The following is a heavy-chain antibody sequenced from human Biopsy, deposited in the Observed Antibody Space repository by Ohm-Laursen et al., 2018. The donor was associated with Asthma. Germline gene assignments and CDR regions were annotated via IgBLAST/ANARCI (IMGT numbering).Heavy chain of an antibody. Sequence: SLRLSCSASGFTFSSYGMHWVRQAPGKGLEWVAVIPYDGSNKYYADSVKGRFTISRDNSKNTLYLQMNSLRAEDTAAYYCASQSSGPDFWSGYYYFDYWGQGTLVTVSS. CDR1: GFTFSSYG. CDR3: ASQSSGPDFWSGYYYFDY. D-gene: IGHD3-3*01. CDR2: IPYDGSNK. V-gene: IGHV3-30*03. J-gene: IGHJ4*02.